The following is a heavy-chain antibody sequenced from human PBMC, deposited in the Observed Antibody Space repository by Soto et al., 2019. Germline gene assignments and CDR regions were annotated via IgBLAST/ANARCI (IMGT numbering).Heavy chain of an antibody. J-gene: IGHJ4*02. D-gene: IGHD1-1*01. V-gene: IGHV1-18*01. CDR1: GYAFTTYG. CDR2: ISAHNGNT. CDR3: ARGRYGDY. Sequence: QVHLVQSGAEVKKPGASVKVSCKGSGYAFTTYGITWVRQAPGQGLEWMGWISAHNGNTNYAQKLQGRVTVTRDTTTRSAYMELRSLRSAVTAVYYCARGRYGDYWGQGALVTVSS.